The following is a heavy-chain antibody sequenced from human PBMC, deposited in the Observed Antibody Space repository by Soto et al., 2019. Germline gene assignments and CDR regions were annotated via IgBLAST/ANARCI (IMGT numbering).Heavy chain of an antibody. V-gene: IGHV4-39*07. CDR2: IYDSGST. D-gene: IGHD3-22*01. J-gene: IGHJ4*01. Sequence: SETLSLTCTVSGGSITSSSHYWGWIRQPPGKGLEWIGSIYDSGSTTYNPSLKSRVTVSVDTSKNQFSLKLRSVTAADTAVYYCARLGDYYQAFDYWGQGTLVTVSS. CDR3: ARLGDYYQAFDY. CDR1: GGSITSSSHY.